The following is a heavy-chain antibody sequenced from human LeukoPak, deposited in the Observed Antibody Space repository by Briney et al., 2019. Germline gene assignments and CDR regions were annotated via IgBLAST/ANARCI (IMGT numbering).Heavy chain of an antibody. J-gene: IGHJ4*02. D-gene: IGHD3-3*01. CDR2: ISSSSSYI. CDR1: GFTFSSYS. Sequence: GGSLRLSCAASGFTFSSYSMNWVRQAPGQGLEWVSSISSSSSYISYADSVKGRFTISRDNAKNSLYLQMNSLRAEDTAVYYCARGYDFWSGHPGYNYWGQGTLVTVSS. CDR3: ARGYDFWSGHPGYNY. V-gene: IGHV3-21*01.